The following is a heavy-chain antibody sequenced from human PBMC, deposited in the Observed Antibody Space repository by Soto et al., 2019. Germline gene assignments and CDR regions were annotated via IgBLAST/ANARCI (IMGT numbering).Heavy chain of an antibody. CDR2: IIPMYDSA. Sequence: QVQLVQSGAELKKPGSSVNVSCAASGGTFKTYTINWVRQAPGQGLEWIGQIIPMYDSANYAQRFQGRVTISADKSTNIAYMELSGLRSEYTALYYCATWRTYSGSYCFDYWGQGTLVRVSS. CDR1: GGTFKTYT. V-gene: IGHV1-69*06. D-gene: IGHD1-26*01. CDR3: ATWRTYSGSYCFDY. J-gene: IGHJ4*02.